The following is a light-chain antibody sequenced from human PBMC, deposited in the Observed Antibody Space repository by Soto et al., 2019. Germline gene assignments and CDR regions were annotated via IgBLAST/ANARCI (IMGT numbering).Light chain of an antibody. Sequence: DIEMTQSPASLSASVGDRVTISCRTSQTINNNLNWYQQRPGKAPKLLIYSSSGLMSGVPPRFSGSGSVTDFPLTISSLQPEDFATYFCQQTYITPITFGQGTRLDIK. J-gene: IGKJ5*01. CDR2: SSS. V-gene: IGKV1-39*01. CDR3: QQTYITPIT. CDR1: QTINNN.